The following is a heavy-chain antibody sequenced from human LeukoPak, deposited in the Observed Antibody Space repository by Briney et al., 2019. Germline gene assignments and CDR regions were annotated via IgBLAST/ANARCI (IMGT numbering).Heavy chain of an antibody. J-gene: IGHJ4*02. CDR2: IYYSGST. D-gene: IGHD6-13*01. CDR1: GGSISSYY. Sequence: PSETLSLTCTVSGGSISSYYWSWIRQPPGKGLEWIGYIYYSGSTNYNPSLKSRVTISVDTSKNQFSLKLSSVTAADTAVYYCALDEAAAAGRVDYWGQGTLVTVSS. V-gene: IGHV4-59*01. CDR3: ALDEAAAAGRVDY.